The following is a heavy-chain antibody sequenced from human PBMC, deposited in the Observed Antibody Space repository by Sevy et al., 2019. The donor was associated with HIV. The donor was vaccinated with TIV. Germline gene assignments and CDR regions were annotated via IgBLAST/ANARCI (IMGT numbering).Heavy chain of an antibody. D-gene: IGHD2-2*01. V-gene: IGHV3-23*01. CDR1: GFTFSNYG. Sequence: GGSLRLSCAASGFTFSNYGMNWVRQAPGVGLEWVATIGGDGDITHYADSVKGRFTISRDNFKNTLHLQLNNLRGHDTAIYFCAKVLSFSPRSIPAAVLDYWGRGTLVTVSS. CDR3: AKVLSFSPRSIPAAVLDY. CDR2: IGGDGDIT. J-gene: IGHJ4*02.